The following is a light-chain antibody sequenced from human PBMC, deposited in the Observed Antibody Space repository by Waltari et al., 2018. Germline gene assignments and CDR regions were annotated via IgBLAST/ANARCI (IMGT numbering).Light chain of an antibody. J-gene: IGLJ3*02. Sequence: QSALTQPASVSGSPGQSITIPCTGTSSDIGSNNYFSWYRKHPGKAPKLILYHVTTRPSGVSNRFSGSKSGNTASLTISGLQAEDEADYFCSSYTITYTRVFGGGTKLTVL. CDR1: SSDIGSNNY. CDR3: SSYTITYTRV. V-gene: IGLV2-14*01. CDR2: HVT.